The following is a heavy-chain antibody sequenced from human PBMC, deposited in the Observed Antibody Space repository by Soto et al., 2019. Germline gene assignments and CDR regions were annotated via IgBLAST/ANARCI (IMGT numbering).Heavy chain of an antibody. CDR2: IIPFFGTT. CDR1: GCTFNNYA. Sequence: SVKVSCKASGCTFNNYAISWVRQAPGQGLEWMGWIIPFFGTTNYAQKFQGRVTITADESTTTAYMELTSLRSDDTAVYYCASASGPDCGGDSYGFYFDYWGQGTLVTVSS. J-gene: IGHJ4*02. CDR3: ASASGPDCGGDSYGFYFDY. V-gene: IGHV1-69*13. D-gene: IGHD2-21*02.